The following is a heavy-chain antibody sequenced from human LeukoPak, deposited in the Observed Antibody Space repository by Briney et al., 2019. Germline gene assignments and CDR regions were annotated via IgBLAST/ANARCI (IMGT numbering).Heavy chain of an antibody. J-gene: IGHJ4*02. CDR2: ISYDGSNK. CDR3: AKDHIVRGVTRFDY. CDR1: GFTFSGYG. Sequence: PGGSLRPSCAASGFTFSGYGMPWVRQAPGKGLEWVAVISYDGSNKCYADSVKGRFTISRDNSKNTLYLQMNSLRAEDTAVYYCAKDHIVRGVTRFDYWGQGTLVTVSS. D-gene: IGHD3-10*01. V-gene: IGHV3-30*18.